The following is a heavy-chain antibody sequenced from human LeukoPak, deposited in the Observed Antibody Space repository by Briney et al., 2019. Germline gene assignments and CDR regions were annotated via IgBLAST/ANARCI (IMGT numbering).Heavy chain of an antibody. CDR1: GYSFTNYW. Sequence: GESLKISCKGSGYSFTNYWIVWVRQMTGKGLEWMGIIYPGDSDTRYSPSFQGPVTISADKSISTAYLQWSSLKASDTAMYYCARMYSGSYCVDYWGQGTLVTVSS. CDR2: IYPGDSDT. V-gene: IGHV5-51*01. J-gene: IGHJ4*02. CDR3: ARMYSGSYCVDY. D-gene: IGHD1-26*01.